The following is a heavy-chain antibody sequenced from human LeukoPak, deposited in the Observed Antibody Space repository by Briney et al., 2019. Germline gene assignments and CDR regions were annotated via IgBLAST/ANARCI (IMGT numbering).Heavy chain of an antibody. CDR3: ARVYYSSSYDYWYFDL. V-gene: IGHV4-61*02. J-gene: IGHJ2*01. CDR2: INTSGNT. Sequence: SETLSLTCTVSGGSISSGSYYWSWIRQPAGKGLEWIGRINTSGNTNYNPSLKSRVTISVDTSKNQFSLKLSSVTAADTAVYYCARVYYSSSYDYWYFDLWGRGTLVTVSS. CDR1: GGSISSGSYY. D-gene: IGHD6-13*01.